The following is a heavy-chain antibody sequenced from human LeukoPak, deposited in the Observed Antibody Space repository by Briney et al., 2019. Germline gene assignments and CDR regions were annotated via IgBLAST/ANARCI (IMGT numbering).Heavy chain of an antibody. CDR3: ARVSYYYYYMDV. Sequence: ASVKVSCKASGYTFTSYGISWVRQAPGQGLEWMGWISAYNGNTNYAQKLQGRVTMTTDTSTGTAYMELRSLRSDDTAVYYCARVSYYYYYMDVWGKGTTVTVSS. CDR2: ISAYNGNT. V-gene: IGHV1-18*01. J-gene: IGHJ6*03. CDR1: GYTFTSYG.